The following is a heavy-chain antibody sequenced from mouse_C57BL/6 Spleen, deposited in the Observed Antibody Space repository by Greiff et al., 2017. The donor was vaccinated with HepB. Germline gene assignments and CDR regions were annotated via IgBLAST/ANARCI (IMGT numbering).Heavy chain of an antibody. Sequence: EVQLQQSGPELVKPGASVKMSCKASGYTFTDYNMHWVKQSHGKSLEWIGYINPNNGGTSYNQKFKGKATLTVNKSSRTAYMELRSLTSEDSAVYYCARSGYYGSTPFAYWGQGTLVTVSA. CDR2: INPNNGGT. CDR1: GYTFTDYN. D-gene: IGHD1-1*01. CDR3: ARSGYYGSTPFAY. J-gene: IGHJ3*01. V-gene: IGHV1-22*01.